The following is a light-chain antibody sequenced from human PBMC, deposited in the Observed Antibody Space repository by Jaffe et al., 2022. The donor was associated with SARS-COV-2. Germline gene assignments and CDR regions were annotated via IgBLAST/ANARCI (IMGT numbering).Light chain of an antibody. J-gene: IGKJ1*01. CDR3: QQYNNWPLT. V-gene: IGKV3-15*01. CDR2: GAS. Sequence: EIVMTQSPATLSVSPGERATLSCRASQSVSSNLAWYRQNPGQAPRLLIYGASTRATGIPARFSGSGSGTEFTLTISSLQSEDFAVYYCQQYNNWPLTFGQGTKVEIK. CDR1: QSVSSN.